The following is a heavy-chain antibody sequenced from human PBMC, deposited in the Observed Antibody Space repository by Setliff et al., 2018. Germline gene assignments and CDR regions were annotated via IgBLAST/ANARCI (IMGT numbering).Heavy chain of an antibody. D-gene: IGHD3-3*01. CDR2: INQDGSET. Sequence: PGGSLRLSCAASGFTFSSHWMTWVRQAPGKGLEWVANINQDGSETYYVDSLKGRFSVSRDNGKNSLYLQMNSLRAEDTAVYYCTRDVYDFRTGEAGPWGQGARVTVSS. J-gene: IGHJ5*02. CDR1: GFTFSSHW. V-gene: IGHV3-7*01. CDR3: TRDVYDFRTGEAGP.